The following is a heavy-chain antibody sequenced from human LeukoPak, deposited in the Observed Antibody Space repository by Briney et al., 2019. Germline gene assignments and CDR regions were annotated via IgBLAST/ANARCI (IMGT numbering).Heavy chain of an antibody. CDR1: GFTFSTSW. CDR2: INSDGSTT. V-gene: IGHV3-74*01. D-gene: IGHD2/OR15-2a*01. CDR3: VSFYETY. Sequence: GGSLRLSCAASGFTFSTSWMHWVRQAPGKGLMWVSRINSDGSTTTYADSVKGRFTISRDNAKNTVYLQMNSLRAEDTAVYYCVSFYETYWGRGTLVTVSS. J-gene: IGHJ4*02.